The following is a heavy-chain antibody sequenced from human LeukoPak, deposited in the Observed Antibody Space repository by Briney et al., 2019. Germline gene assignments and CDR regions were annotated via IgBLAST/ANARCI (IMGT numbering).Heavy chain of an antibody. CDR3: ARGRLSDDLEWLLPVPFDP. V-gene: IGHV1-8*01. Sequence: ASVKVSCKASGYTFTSYDINWVRQATGQGLEWMGWMNPNSGNTGYAQKFQGRVTMTRNTSISTAYMELSSLRSEDTVVYYCARGRLSDDLEWLLPVPFDPWGQGTLVTVSS. CDR2: MNPNSGNT. J-gene: IGHJ5*02. D-gene: IGHD3-3*01. CDR1: GYTFTSYD.